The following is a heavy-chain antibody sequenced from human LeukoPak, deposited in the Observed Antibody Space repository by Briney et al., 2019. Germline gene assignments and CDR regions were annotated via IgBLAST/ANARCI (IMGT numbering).Heavy chain of an antibody. CDR1: GFTFSSYG. CDR2: IWYDGSNK. CDR3: ARDLAMVRGRNWFDP. J-gene: IGHJ5*02. D-gene: IGHD3-10*01. V-gene: IGHV3-33*01. Sequence: GGSLRLSCAASGFTFSSYGMHWVRQAPGKGLEWVAVIWYDGSNKYYADSVKGRVTISRDNSKNTLYLQMNSLRAEDTAVYYCARDLAMVRGRNWFDPWGQGTLVTVSS.